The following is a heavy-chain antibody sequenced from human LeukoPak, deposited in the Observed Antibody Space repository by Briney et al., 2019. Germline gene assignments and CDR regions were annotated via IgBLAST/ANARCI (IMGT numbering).Heavy chain of an antibody. CDR2: ISYDGSNK. D-gene: IGHD3-22*01. CDR1: GFTFSSYA. V-gene: IGHV3-30*04. Sequence: PGGSLRLSCAASGFTFSSYAMHWVRQAPGKGLEWVAVISYDGSNKYYADSVKGRFTISRDNSKNTLYLQMNSLRAEDTAVYYCARDSSGYPNPWGQGTLVTVSS. J-gene: IGHJ5*02. CDR3: ARDSSGYPNP.